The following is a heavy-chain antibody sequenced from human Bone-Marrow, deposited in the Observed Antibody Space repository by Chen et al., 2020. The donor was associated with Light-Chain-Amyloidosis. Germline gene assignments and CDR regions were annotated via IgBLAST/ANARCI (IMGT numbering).Heavy chain of an antibody. D-gene: IGHD2-15*01. CDR2: IYYSGST. J-gene: IGHJ4*02. CDR1: GGSISSSSYY. Sequence: QLQLQESGPGLVKPSETLSLTCTVSGGSISSSSYYWGWIRQPPGKGLEWIGSIYYSGSTYYNPSLKSRVTISDTSKNQFSLKLSSVTAADTAVYYCARESGYCSGGSCYYFDYWGQGTLVTVSS. V-gene: IGHV4-39*02. CDR3: ARESGYCSGGSCYYFDY.